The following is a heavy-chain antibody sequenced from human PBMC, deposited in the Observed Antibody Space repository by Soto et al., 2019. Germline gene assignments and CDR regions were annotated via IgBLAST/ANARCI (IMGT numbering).Heavy chain of an antibody. CDR3: ARASRDSSSWYYFDY. Sequence: SETLSLTCTVSGGSISSYYWSWIRQPPGKGLEWIGYIYYSGSTNYNPSLKSRVTISVDTSKNQFSLKLCSVTAADTAVYYCARASRDSSSWYYFDYWGQGTLVTVSS. CDR2: IYYSGST. CDR1: GGSISSYY. D-gene: IGHD6-13*01. V-gene: IGHV4-59*01. J-gene: IGHJ4*02.